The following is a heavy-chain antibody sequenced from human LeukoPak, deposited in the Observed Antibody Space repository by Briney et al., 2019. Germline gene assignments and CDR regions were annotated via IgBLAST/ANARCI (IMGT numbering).Heavy chain of an antibody. CDR1: GFTYSSYW. CDR2: ISTDGSST. CDR3: VREYSSSSGRAFDI. V-gene: IGHV3-74*01. D-gene: IGHD6-6*01. Sequence: GGSLRLSCAASGFTYSSYWMHWVRQAPGKGLVGVLRISTDGSSTNSADSVKGRLTISRDNAKNTLYLQMNSLRAEDTAVYYCVREYSSSSGRAFDIWGQGTMVTVSP. J-gene: IGHJ3*02.